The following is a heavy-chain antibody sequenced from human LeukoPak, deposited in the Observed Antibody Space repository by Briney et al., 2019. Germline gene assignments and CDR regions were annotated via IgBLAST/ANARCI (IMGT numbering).Heavy chain of an antibody. Sequence: GGSLRLSCAASGFTFSSSAMSWVRQAPGKGLEWVAVIWYDGSNKYYADSVKGRFTISRDNSKNTLYLQMNSLRAEDTAVYYCARAGNAYGDLIDYWGQGTLVTVSS. CDR1: GFTFSSSA. V-gene: IGHV3-33*08. D-gene: IGHD4-17*01. CDR2: IWYDGSNK. J-gene: IGHJ4*02. CDR3: ARAGNAYGDLIDY.